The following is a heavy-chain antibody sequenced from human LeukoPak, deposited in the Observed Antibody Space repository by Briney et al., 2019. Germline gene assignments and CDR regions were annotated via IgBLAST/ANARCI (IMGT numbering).Heavy chain of an antibody. Sequence: PSETLSLTCTVSGGSISNYYWSWIRQPPGNGLEWIGYIYYTGSTNYNPSLKRRVTISVDTSKNQFSLKLSSVTAADTAVYYCARGTMMVGPWGQGTLVTVSS. V-gene: IGHV4-59*01. CDR1: GGSISNYY. J-gene: IGHJ5*02. CDR3: ARGTMMVGP. CDR2: IYYTGST. D-gene: IGHD3-22*01.